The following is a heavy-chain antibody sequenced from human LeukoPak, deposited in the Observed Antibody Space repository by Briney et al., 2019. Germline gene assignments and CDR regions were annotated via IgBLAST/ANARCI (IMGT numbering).Heavy chain of an antibody. CDR1: GFIFSSCW. J-gene: IGHJ4*02. CDR2: INQDGSDK. Sequence: GGSLRLSCAASGFIFSSCWMSWVRQAPGKRLEWVASINQDGSDKRHADSVKGRFTISRDNAKNSLSLQVNSPRAEGTAVYYCATLKDAVTTFDNWGQGTLVTVSS. V-gene: IGHV3-7*01. CDR3: ATLKDAVTTFDN. D-gene: IGHD4-17*01.